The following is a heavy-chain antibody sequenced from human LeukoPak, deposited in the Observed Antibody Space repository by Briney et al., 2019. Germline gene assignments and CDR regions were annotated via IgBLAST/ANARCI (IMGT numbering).Heavy chain of an antibody. D-gene: IGHD4-17*01. Sequence: GGSLRLSCAASGFTSSSYSMNWARQAPGKGLEWVSSISSSSSYIYYADSVKGRFTISRDNAKNSLYLQMNSLRAEDTAVYYCARALYGTDDAFDIWGQGTMVTVSS. CDR2: ISSSSSYI. CDR1: GFTSSSYS. CDR3: ARALYGTDDAFDI. V-gene: IGHV3-21*01. J-gene: IGHJ3*02.